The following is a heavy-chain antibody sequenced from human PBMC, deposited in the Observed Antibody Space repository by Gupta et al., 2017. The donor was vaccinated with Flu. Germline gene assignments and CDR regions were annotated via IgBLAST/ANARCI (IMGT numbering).Heavy chain of an antibody. CDR3: ATLALIYYDILTGYYNGGPGVTPFDY. Sequence: EVQLLESGGGLVQPGGSLRLSCAASGFTFSSYAMSWVRPAPGKGLEWVSAISGSGGSTYYADSVKGRFTISRDNSKNTLYLQMNSLRAEDTAVYYCATLALIYYDILTGYYNGGPGVTPFDYWGQGTLVTVSS. CDR2: ISGSGGST. J-gene: IGHJ4*02. V-gene: IGHV3-23*01. D-gene: IGHD3-9*01. CDR1: GFTFSSYA.